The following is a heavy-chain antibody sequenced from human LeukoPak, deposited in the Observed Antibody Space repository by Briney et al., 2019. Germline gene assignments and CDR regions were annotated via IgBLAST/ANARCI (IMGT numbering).Heavy chain of an antibody. CDR2: IKQDGSEK. CDR3: ARVRMRGSSGWTFDY. J-gene: IGHJ4*02. CDR1: GFTFSSYW. Sequence: GGSLRLSCAASGFTFSSYWMSWVRQAPGKGLEWVANIKQDGSEKYYVDSVKGRFTISRDNAKNSLYLQMNSLRAEDTAVYYCARVRMRGSSGWTFDYWGQGTLVTVSS. D-gene: IGHD6-19*01. V-gene: IGHV3-7*01.